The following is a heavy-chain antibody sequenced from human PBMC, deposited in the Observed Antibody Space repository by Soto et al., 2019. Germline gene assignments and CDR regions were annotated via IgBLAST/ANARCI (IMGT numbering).Heavy chain of an antibody. D-gene: IGHD2-15*01. J-gene: IGHJ4*02. Sequence: QVQLVESGGGVVQPGRSLRLSCAASGFTFSSYAMHWVRQAPGKGLEWVAVISYDGSNKYYADSVKGRFTISRDNSKNTLYLQMNSLRAEDTAVYYCARDPRYCSGGSCPSAYYFDYWGQGTLVTVSS. CDR3: ARDPRYCSGGSCPSAYYFDY. CDR2: ISYDGSNK. V-gene: IGHV3-30-3*01. CDR1: GFTFSSYA.